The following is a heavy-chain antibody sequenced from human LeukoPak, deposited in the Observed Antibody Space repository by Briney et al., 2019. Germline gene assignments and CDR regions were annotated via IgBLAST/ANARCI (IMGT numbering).Heavy chain of an antibody. CDR3: ARSNIAVRRGDNWFDP. CDR2: IGPNSGGT. V-gene: IGHV1-2*02. Sequence: ASVKVSCKASGYTFSDHYMHWVRQAPGQGLEWMGWIGPNSGGTNYAQKFQGRVTMTRDTSISTAYMELSRLISDDTAVYYCARSNIAVRRGDNWFDPWGQGTLVTVSS. CDR1: GYTFSDHY. J-gene: IGHJ5*02. D-gene: IGHD6-6*01.